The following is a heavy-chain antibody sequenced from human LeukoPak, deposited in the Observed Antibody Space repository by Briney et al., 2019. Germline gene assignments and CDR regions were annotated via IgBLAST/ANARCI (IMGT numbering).Heavy chain of an antibody. CDR2: IYHSGST. J-gene: IGHJ3*02. CDR3: ARVAVGIASDAFDI. CDR1: GGSISSSSW. Sequence: MASETLSLTCAVSGGSISSSSWWSWVRQPPGKGLEWIGEIYHSGSTNYNPSLKSRVTISVDKSKNQFSLKLSSVTAADTAVYYCARVAVGIASDAFDIWGQGTMVTVSS. D-gene: IGHD6-13*01. V-gene: IGHV4-4*02.